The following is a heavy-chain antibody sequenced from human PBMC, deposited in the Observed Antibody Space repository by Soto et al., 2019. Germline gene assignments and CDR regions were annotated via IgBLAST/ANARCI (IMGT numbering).Heavy chain of an antibody. Sequence: GESLKISCQASGYTFTKYWVGWVRQMPGKGLEWMGIIYPDDSDTRYSPSFQGQVTISADKSISTAYLQWSSLKASDTAMYYCARQVEMATIFPFDYWGQGTLVTSPQ. V-gene: IGHV5-51*01. CDR1: GYTFTKYW. CDR3: ARQVEMATIFPFDY. CDR2: IYPDDSDT. J-gene: IGHJ4*02. D-gene: IGHD5-12*01.